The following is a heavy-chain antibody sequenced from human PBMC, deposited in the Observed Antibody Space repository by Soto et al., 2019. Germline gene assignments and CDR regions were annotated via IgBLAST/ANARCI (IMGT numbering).Heavy chain of an antibody. Sequence: KPSETLSLTCAVYGGSFSPYFWTWIRQPPGKGLEWIGEINHSGSTNYNPSLKSRVTISVDTSKNQFSLNLSSVTAADTAVYYCARGHEYYYDRSGSGYWFDPWGQGTPVTVSS. J-gene: IGHJ5*02. CDR3: ARGHEYYYDRSGSGYWFDP. V-gene: IGHV4-34*01. CDR1: GGSFSPYF. D-gene: IGHD3-22*01. CDR2: INHSGST.